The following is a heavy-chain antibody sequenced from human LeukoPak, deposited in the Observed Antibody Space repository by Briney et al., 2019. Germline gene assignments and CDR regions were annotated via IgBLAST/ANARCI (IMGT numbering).Heavy chain of an antibody. Sequence: GGSLRLSCAASGFTFDDYAMHWVRQAPGKGLEWVSGISWNSGSIGYADSVKGRFTISRDNAKNSLYLQMNSLRAEHTALYYCAKDIFTMLRAVVDHWRQGPLVPVPS. V-gene: IGHV3-9*01. CDR2: ISWNSGSI. CDR3: AKDIFTMLRAVVDH. D-gene: IGHD3-10*01. J-gene: IGHJ1*01. CDR1: GFTFDDYA.